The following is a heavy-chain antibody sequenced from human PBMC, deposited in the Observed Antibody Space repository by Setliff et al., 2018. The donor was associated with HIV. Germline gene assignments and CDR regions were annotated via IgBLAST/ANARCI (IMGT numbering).Heavy chain of an antibody. Sequence: SETLSLTCTVSGGSISSGSYYWSWIRQPAGKGLEWIGRIYTSGSTNYNPSLKSRVTISVDTSKNQFSLKLSSVTAADTAVYYCARQGGSGWSFDYWGQGTLVTVSS. CDR2: IYTSGST. D-gene: IGHD6-19*01. V-gene: IGHV4-61*02. CDR1: GGSISSGSYY. CDR3: ARQGGSGWSFDY. J-gene: IGHJ4*02.